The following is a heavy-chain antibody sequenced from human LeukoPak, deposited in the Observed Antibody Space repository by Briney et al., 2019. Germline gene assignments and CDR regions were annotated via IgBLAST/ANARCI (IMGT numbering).Heavy chain of an antibody. CDR3: ARAYGDALDY. D-gene: IGHD4-17*01. V-gene: IGHV1-69*04. J-gene: IGHJ4*02. Sequence: SVKVSCKASGYTFTGYYMHWVRQAPGQGLEWMGRIIPILGIANYAQKFQVRVMITADKSTSTAYMELSSLRSEDTAVYYCARAYGDALDYWGQGTLVTVSS. CDR2: IIPILGIA. CDR1: GYTFTGYY.